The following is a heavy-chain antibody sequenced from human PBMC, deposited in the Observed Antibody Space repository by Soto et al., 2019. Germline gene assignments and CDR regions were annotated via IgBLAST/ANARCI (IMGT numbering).Heavy chain of an antibody. V-gene: IGHV4-59*01. Sequence: SETLSLTCTVSGGSISSYYWSWIRQPPGKGLEWIGYIYYSGSTNYNPSLKSRVNISVDTSKNQFSLKLSSVTAADTAVYYCARAISGYDFDDWGQGTLVTVCS. D-gene: IGHD5-12*01. CDR1: GGSISSYY. CDR3: ARAISGYDFDD. CDR2: IYYSGST. J-gene: IGHJ4*02.